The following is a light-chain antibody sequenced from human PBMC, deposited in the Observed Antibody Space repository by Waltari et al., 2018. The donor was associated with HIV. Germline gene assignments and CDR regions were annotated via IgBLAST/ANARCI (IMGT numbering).Light chain of an antibody. Sequence: QSVLTQPPSVSGAPGQRVPISCRGSSNIGAGYDVQWYQQLPGTAPKLLIYGANNRSSGVPDRVSGSKSGASASLVIDGLQDEDEGDYYCQSYDNTVSDSVVFGGGTRVTVL. J-gene: IGLJ2*01. V-gene: IGLV1-40*03. CDR3: QSYDNTVSDSVV. CDR1: SNIGAGYD. CDR2: GAN.